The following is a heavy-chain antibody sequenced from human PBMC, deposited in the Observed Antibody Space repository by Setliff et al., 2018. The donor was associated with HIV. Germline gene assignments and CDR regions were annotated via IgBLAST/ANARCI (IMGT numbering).Heavy chain of an antibody. Sequence: SVKVSCKASGGTFTSYVISWVRQAPGQGLEWMGGIIPILGIASYSQKFQGRVTITADKSTSTAYMELSSLRSEDTAVYYCARPQWELGVDYYGMDVWGQGTTGTV. CDR1: GGTFTSYV. D-gene: IGHD1-26*01. CDR3: ARPQWELGVDYYGMDV. J-gene: IGHJ6*02. V-gene: IGHV1-69*10. CDR2: IIPILGIA.